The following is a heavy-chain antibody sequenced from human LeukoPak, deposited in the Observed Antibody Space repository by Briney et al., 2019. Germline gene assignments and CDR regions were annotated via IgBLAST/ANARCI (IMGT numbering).Heavy chain of an antibody. CDR3: ARLPRGNGYFDY. J-gene: IGHJ4*02. CDR2: INHSGST. V-gene: IGHV4-34*01. D-gene: IGHD3-16*01. Sequence: PSETLSLTCAVYGGSFSGYYWSWIRQPSGKGLEWIGEINHSGSTNYNPSLKSRVTISVDTSKNQFSLKLSSVTAADTAVYYCARLPRGNGYFDYWGQGTLVTVSS. CDR1: GGSFSGYY.